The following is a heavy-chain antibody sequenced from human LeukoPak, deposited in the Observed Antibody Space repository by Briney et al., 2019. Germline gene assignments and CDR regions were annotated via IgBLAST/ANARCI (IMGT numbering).Heavy chain of an antibody. Sequence: GGSLRLSCAASGFTFSSYAMSWVRQAPGKGLEWVSAISGSGGRTSYAHSVKGRFTISRDNSENTLYLQVNSLRAEDTAVYYCAPGELPADYYYGMDVWGQGTTVTVSS. CDR1: GFTFSSYA. V-gene: IGHV3-23*01. CDR3: APGELPADYYYGMDV. J-gene: IGHJ6*02. D-gene: IGHD3-10*01. CDR2: ISGSGGRT.